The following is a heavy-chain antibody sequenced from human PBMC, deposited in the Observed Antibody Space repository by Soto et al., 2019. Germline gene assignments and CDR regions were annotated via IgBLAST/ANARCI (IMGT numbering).Heavy chain of an antibody. CDR3: ASYGRGTYYYGYYFHH. V-gene: IGHV4-34*01. CDR2: INHSGST. D-gene: IGHD3-10*01. J-gene: IGHJ4*02. Sequence: SETLSLTCAVYGGSFSGYYWCWIRQPPGKGLEWIGEINHSGSTNYNPSLKSRATISVDTSKNQFSLKLTSVTAADAAVYYCASYGRGTYYYGYYFHHWGQGTPVTVS. CDR1: GGSFSGYY.